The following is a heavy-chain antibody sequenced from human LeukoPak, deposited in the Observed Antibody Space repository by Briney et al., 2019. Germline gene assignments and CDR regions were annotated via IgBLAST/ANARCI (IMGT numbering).Heavy chain of an antibody. Sequence: QSGGSLRLSCAASGITLSGYWMHWFRQAPGKGPVWVSRIHSNGRSTDYADSVKGRFTISRDNAKNTLYLQMNSLRVEDTAVYFCARDPMIAGDYWGQGTLVTVST. CDR3: ARDPMIAGDY. V-gene: IGHV3-74*01. D-gene: IGHD2-21*01. CDR2: IHSNGRST. J-gene: IGHJ4*02. CDR1: GITLSGYW.